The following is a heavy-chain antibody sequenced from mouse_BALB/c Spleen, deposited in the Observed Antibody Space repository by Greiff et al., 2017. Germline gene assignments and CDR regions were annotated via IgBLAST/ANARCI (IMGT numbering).Heavy chain of an antibody. J-gene: IGHJ4*01. D-gene: IGHD1-1*01. V-gene: IGHV3-8*02. CDR2: ISYSGST. CDR3: ARGIITTVVAPYYAMDY. Sequence: EVKVEESGPSLVKPSQTLSLTCSVTGDSITSGYWNWIRKFPGNKLEYMGYISYSGSTYYNPSLKSRISITRDTSKNQYYLQLNSVTTEDTATYYCARGIITTVVAPYYAMDYWGQGTSVTVSS. CDR1: GDSITSGY.